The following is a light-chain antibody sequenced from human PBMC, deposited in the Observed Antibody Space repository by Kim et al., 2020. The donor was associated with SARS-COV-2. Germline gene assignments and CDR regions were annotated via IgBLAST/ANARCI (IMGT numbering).Light chain of an antibody. CDR2: DVN. J-gene: IGLJ2*01. CDR3: SSYTARTTLV. V-gene: IGLV2-14*03. Sequence: GPSLTISCTGTSSDVGGYDHVSWYQQYPGKAPKLMIYDVNHRPSGVSNRFSGSKSGKTASLTISGLQAEDEADYYCSSYTARTTLVFGGGTQLTVL. CDR1: SSDVGGYDH.